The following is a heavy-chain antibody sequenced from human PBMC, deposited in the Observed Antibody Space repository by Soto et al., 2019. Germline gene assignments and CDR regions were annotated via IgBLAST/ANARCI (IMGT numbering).Heavy chain of an antibody. CDR1: GGSVSSSCYY. V-gene: IGHV4-39*01. J-gene: IGHJ4*02. Sequence: SVTLSLTSTGSGGSVSSSCYYWGWVRQPPGKGLEWIGSVYYSGSTYYNPSLESRVTISVDKSKNQFSLKLMSLSAADTAVYYCGRLEGLATISYYFDYWGQGALVTVSS. D-gene: IGHD3-9*01. CDR3: GRLEGLATISYYFDY. CDR2: VYYSGST.